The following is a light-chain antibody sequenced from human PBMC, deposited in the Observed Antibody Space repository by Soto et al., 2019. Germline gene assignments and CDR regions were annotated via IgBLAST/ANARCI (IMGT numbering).Light chain of an antibody. V-gene: IGKV3-20*01. J-gene: IGKJ2*01. Sequence: EIVLTQSPGTLSLSPGERATLSCRASQSVSSTYLAWYQQKPGQAPRLLIYDASSRATGIPGRFSGSGSGTDFTLTISRLEPEDFAVYDCQRYDISPFPFGQGTKMEIK. CDR1: QSVSSTY. CDR3: QRYDISPFP. CDR2: DAS.